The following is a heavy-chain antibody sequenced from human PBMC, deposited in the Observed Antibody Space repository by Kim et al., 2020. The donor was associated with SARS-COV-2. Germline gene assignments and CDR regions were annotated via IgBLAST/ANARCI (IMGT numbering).Heavy chain of an antibody. J-gene: IGHJ4*01. V-gene: IGHV4-39*01. CDR3: VRQKGARTYYFDY. D-gene: IGHD2-8*01. CDR2: VYDSGNT. CDR1: GGFIGTGDYH. Sequence: SETLSLTCTVSGGFIGTGDYHWGWIRQSPGKGLEWIGRVYDSGNTYYNPSLKSRVTISLDTSKNQCFLSLSSVTAADAAEFYCVRQKGARTYYFDYWGHGTLVTVSS.